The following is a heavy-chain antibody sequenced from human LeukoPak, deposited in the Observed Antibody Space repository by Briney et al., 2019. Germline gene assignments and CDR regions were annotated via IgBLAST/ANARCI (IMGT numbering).Heavy chain of an antibody. V-gene: IGHV3-33*01. J-gene: IGHJ4*02. CDR1: GFTFSSCG. D-gene: IGHD4-17*01. CDR3: ARGDLYGDYVILN. Sequence: GGSLRLSCAASGFTFSSCGMHWVRQAPGKGLEWVAVIWYDGSHQYYEDSVKGRFTISRDNSKNTLYLQMNSLRGEDTAVYYCARGDLYGDYVILNWGQGTLVTVSS. CDR2: IWYDGSHQ.